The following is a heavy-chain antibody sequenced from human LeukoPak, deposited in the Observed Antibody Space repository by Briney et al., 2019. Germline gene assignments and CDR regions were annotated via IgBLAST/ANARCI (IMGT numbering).Heavy chain of an antibody. V-gene: IGHV4-59*01. J-gene: IGHJ3*02. CDR3: ARPHIVGATSAFDI. CDR2: IYYSGST. Sequence: PSETLSLTCTVSGGSISSYYWSWIRQPPGKGLEWIGYIYYSGSTNYNPSLKSRVTISVDTSKNQFSLKLSSVTAADTAVYYCARPHIVGATSAFDIWGQGTMVTVPS. CDR1: GGSISSYY. D-gene: IGHD1-26*01.